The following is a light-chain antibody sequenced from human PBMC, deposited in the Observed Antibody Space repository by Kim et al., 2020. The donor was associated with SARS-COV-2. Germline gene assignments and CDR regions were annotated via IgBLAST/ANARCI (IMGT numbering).Light chain of an antibody. Sequence: SAAVGDRVTITCRASQDITSGLAWYQQKPGKAPNLLIYAASNLQGGVPSRFSGSGSGTDFTLIISSLQPEDFATYYCQQANSFPITFGQGTRLEIK. V-gene: IGKV1-12*01. J-gene: IGKJ5*01. CDR3: QQANSFPIT. CDR1: QDITSG. CDR2: AAS.